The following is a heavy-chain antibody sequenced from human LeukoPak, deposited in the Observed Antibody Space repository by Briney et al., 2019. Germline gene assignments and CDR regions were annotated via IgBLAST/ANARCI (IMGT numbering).Heavy chain of an antibody. D-gene: IGHD2-15*01. J-gene: IGHJ4*02. CDR1: GGSISSYY. CDR3: ARLGEDCSGGSCYLYYFDY. CDR2: INHSGST. Sequence: SETLSLTCTVSGGSISSYYWSWIRQPPGKGLEWIGEINHSGSTNYNPSLKSRVTISVDTSKNQFSLKLSSVTAADTAVYYCARLGEDCSGGSCYLYYFDYWGQGTLVTVSS. V-gene: IGHV4-34*01.